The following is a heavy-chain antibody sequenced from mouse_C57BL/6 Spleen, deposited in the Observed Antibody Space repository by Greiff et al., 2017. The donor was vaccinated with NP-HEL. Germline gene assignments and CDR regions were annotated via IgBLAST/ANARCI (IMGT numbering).Heavy chain of an antibody. J-gene: IGHJ1*03. CDR1: GYTFTNYW. CDR2: IYPGGGYT. V-gene: IGHV1-63*01. Sequence: VKLMESGAELVRPGTSVKMSCKASGYTFTNYWIGWAKQRPGHGLEWIGDIYPGGGYTNYNEKFKGKATLTADKSSSTAYMQFSSLTSEDSAIYYCARYFEGYFDVWGTGTTVTVSS. CDR3: ARYFEGYFDV.